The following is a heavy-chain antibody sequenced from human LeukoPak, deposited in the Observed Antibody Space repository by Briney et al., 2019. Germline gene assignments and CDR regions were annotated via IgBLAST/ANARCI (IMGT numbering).Heavy chain of an antibody. Sequence: PSETLSLTCTVSGGSISSYYWSWIRQPPGKGLEWIGYIYYSGSTNYNPSLKSRVTISVDTSKNQFSLKLSSVTAADTAVYYCARLPGRAVAGIDYYYGMDVWGQGTTVTVSS. CDR2: IYYSGST. CDR3: ARLPGRAVAGIDYYYGMDV. CDR1: GGSISSYY. V-gene: IGHV4-59*08. D-gene: IGHD6-19*01. J-gene: IGHJ6*02.